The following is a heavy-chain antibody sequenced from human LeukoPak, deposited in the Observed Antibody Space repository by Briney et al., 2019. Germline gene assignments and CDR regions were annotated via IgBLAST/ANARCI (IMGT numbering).Heavy chain of an antibody. CDR1: GFTFTSYA. CDR2: LSRSGERT. D-gene: IGHD6-13*01. V-gene: IGHV3-23*01. CDR3: AKETIETGYTDY. Sequence: GGSLRLSCAVSGFTFTSYAMSWVRQAPGKGLEWVSALSRSGERTYYADSVMGRFTISRDISKNTLYLQMSSLRAEDTAVYYCAKETIETGYTDYWGQGTLVTVSS. J-gene: IGHJ4*02.